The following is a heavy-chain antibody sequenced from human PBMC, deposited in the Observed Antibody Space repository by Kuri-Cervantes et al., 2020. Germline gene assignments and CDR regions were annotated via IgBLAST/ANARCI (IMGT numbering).Heavy chain of an antibody. CDR2: ISGAGNGI. D-gene: IGHD3-16*01. Sequence: GESLKISCAASGFTFSSYAINWVRRAPGRGLEWVSAISGAGNGIYYRDSVEGRFTISRDNSKNTLYLQMNSLRAEDTAVYYCAKNWGTGVPAYDSWGQGTLVTVSS. J-gene: IGHJ4*02. CDR3: AKNWGTGVPAYDS. CDR1: GFTFSSYA. V-gene: IGHV3-23*01.